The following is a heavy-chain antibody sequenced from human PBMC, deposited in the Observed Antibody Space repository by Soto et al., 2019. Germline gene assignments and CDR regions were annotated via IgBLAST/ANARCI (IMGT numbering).Heavy chain of an antibody. CDR2: ICGDGTNN. CDR1: GFTFSSYG. Sequence: GGSLRLSCAASGFTFSSYGMHWVRQAPGKGLEWVAGICGDGTNNYYADSVKGRFTISRDKSKNTLYLQMRSLIAEDTAVYYCAKDARVRSGLFDYWGQGTLVTVSS. V-gene: IGHV3-33*03. CDR3: AKDARVRSGLFDY. J-gene: IGHJ4*02. D-gene: IGHD3-10*01.